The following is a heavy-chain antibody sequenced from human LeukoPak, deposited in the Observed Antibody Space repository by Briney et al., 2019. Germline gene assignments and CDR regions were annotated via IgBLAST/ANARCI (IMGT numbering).Heavy chain of an antibody. CDR2: ISSNGGST. Sequence: GGSLRLSCAASGFTSSSNAMHWVRQAPGKGLEYVSAISSNGGSTYYADSVKGRFTISRDNSKNTLYLQMSSLRAEDTAVYYCVKDRARVELRYFAWLFDYWGQGTLVTVSS. CDR1: GFTSSSNA. J-gene: IGHJ4*02. CDR3: VKDRARVELRYFAWLFDY. V-gene: IGHV3-64D*09. D-gene: IGHD3-9*01.